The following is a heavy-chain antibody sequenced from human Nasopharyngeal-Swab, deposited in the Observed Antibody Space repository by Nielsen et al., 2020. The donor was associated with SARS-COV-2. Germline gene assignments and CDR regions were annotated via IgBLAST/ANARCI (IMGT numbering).Heavy chain of an antibody. CDR2: IYYSGST. CDR3: ARLVGYCSSTSCYAGVGRYYYYMDV. J-gene: IGHJ6*03. Sequence: RQAPGKGLEWIGSIYYSGSTYYNPSLKSRVTISVDTSKNQFSLKLSSVTAADTAVYYCARLVGYCSSTSCYAGVGRYYYYMDVWGKGTTVTVSS. D-gene: IGHD2-2*01. V-gene: IGHV4-39*01.